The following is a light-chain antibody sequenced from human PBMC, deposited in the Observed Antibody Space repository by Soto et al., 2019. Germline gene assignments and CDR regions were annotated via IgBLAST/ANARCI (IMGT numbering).Light chain of an antibody. CDR2: DAS. CDR1: KSIRSY. V-gene: IGKV1-39*01. Sequence: QVPHSPSTLSALVPARVTLTYRESKSIRSYLDWYPRTPGKAPKLLIYDASSLQSGVPSMVSGSGAGTDCTRTISSLQHADVQTDDCPQSYSTPPTFGQGTKVDIK. CDR3: PQSYSTPPT. J-gene: IGKJ1*01.